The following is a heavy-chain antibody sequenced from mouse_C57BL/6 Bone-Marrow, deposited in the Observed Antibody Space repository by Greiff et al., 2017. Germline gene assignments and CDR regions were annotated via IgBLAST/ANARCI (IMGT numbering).Heavy chain of an antibody. D-gene: IGHD2-5*01. V-gene: IGHV1-64*01. Sequence: VKLQQPGAELVKPGASVQLSCKASGYTFTSYWMHWVKQRPGQGLEWIGMIHPNSGSTNYNEKFKSKATLTVDKSSSTAYMQLSSLTSEDSAVYYCARSNSNYVYYAMDYWGQGTSVTVSS. CDR3: ARSNSNYVYYAMDY. J-gene: IGHJ4*01. CDR2: IHPNSGST. CDR1: GYTFTSYW.